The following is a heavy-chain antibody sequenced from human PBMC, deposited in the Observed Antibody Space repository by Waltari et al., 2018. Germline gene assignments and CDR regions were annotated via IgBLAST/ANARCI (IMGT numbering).Heavy chain of an antibody. V-gene: IGHV4-34*01. CDR2: INHSGST. Sequence: QVQLQQWGAGLLKPSETLSPTCAVYGGSFSGYYWSWIRQPPGKGLEWIGEINHSGSTNYNPSLKSRVTISVDTSKNQFSLKLSSVTAADTAVYYCATTYYDYVWGSYRSFDYWGQGTLVTVSS. CDR3: ATTYYDYVWGSYRSFDY. D-gene: IGHD3-16*02. J-gene: IGHJ4*02. CDR1: GGSFSGYY.